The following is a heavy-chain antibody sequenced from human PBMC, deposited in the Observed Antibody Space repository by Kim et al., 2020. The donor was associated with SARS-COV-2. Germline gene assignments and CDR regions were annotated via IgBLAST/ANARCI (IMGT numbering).Heavy chain of an antibody. J-gene: IGHJ6*03. Sequence: ASVKVSCKASGYTFTSYDINWVRQATGQGLEWMGWMNPNSGNTGYAQKFQGRVTMTRNTSISTAYMELSSLRSEDTAVYYCARGFFSFVGVIITYYYYYYMDVWGKGTTVTVSS. D-gene: IGHD3-3*01. CDR2: MNPNSGNT. CDR1: GYTFTSYD. CDR3: ARGFFSFVGVIITYYYYYYMDV. V-gene: IGHV1-8*01.